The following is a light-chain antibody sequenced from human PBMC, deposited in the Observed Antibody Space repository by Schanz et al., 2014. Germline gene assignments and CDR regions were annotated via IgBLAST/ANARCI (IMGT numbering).Light chain of an antibody. CDR3: TSYAGMNNWGG. V-gene: IGLV2-8*01. Sequence: QSALTQPPSASGSPGQSVTISCTGTSSDVGGYNYVSWYQQHPGKAPKLMIYGINKRPSGVRDRFSGSKSGNRASLTVSGQLAEDEGDYYCTSYAGMNNWGGLGGGTKRTV. CDR1: SSDVGGYNY. CDR2: GIN. J-gene: IGLJ3*02.